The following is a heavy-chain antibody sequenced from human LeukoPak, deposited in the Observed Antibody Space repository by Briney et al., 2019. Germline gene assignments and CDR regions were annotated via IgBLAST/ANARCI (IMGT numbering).Heavy chain of an antibody. Sequence: PSETLSLTCTVSGGSISSYYWSWIRQPPGKGLEWIGFIYYSGSTNYSPSLKSRLTISVDTSKSQFSLRLSSVTAADTAVYYCTAASGSYWYFDLWGRGTLATVSS. CDR1: GGSISSYY. J-gene: IGHJ2*01. CDR2: IYYSGST. V-gene: IGHV4-59*08. CDR3: TAASGSYWYFDL. D-gene: IGHD6-13*01.